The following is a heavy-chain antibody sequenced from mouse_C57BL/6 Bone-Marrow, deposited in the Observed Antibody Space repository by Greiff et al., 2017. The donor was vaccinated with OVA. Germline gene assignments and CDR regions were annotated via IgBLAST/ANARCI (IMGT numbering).Heavy chain of an antibody. Sequence: QVQLQQPGAELVKPGASVKLSCKASGYTFTSYWMHWVKQRPGQGLEWIGMIHPNSGSTNYNEKFKSKATLTVDKSSSPAYMQLSSLTSEDSAVYYCARFTTVVAYWYFDVWGTGTTVTVSS. CDR3: ARFTTVVAYWYFDV. D-gene: IGHD1-1*01. J-gene: IGHJ1*03. CDR2: IHPNSGST. V-gene: IGHV1-64*01. CDR1: GYTFTSYW.